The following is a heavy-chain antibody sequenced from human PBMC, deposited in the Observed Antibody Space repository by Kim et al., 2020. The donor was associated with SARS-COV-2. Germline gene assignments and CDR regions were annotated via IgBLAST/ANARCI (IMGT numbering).Heavy chain of an antibody. V-gene: IGHV3-30-3*01. D-gene: IGHD2-15*01. J-gene: IGHJ4*02. CDR3: ASPTRPLSSPLYYFDY. CDR2: ISYDGSNK. Sequence: GGSLRLSCAASGFTFSSYAMHWVRQAPGKGLEWVAVISYDGSNKYYADSVKGRFTISRDNSKNTLYLQMNSLRAEDTAVYYCASPTRPLSSPLYYFDYLGQGTLVTVSS. CDR1: GFTFSSYA.